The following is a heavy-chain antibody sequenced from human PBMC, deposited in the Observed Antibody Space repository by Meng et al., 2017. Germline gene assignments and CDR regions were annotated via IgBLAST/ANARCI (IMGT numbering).Heavy chain of an antibody. J-gene: IGHJ4*02. CDR3: ARSWVGAIRGGDY. CDR2: INPNSGGT. D-gene: IGHD1-26*01. CDR1: GYTFTGYY. Sequence: ASVKVSCKASGYTFTGYYMHWVRQAPGQGREWMGRINPNSGGTNYAQKFQGRVTMTRDTSISTAYMELSRLRSDDTAVYYCARSWVGAIRGGDYWGQGTLVTVSS. V-gene: IGHV1-2*06.